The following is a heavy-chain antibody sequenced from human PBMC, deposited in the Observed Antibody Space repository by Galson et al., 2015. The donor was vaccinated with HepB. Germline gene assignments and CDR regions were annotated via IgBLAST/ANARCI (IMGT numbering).Heavy chain of an antibody. Sequence: SLRLSCAASGFTFSSYGMHWVRQAPGKGLEWVAVISYDGSNKYYADSVKGRFTISRDNSKNTLYLQMNSLRAEDTAVYYCAVAAAVWGFDYWGQGTLVTVSS. D-gene: IGHD6-13*01. CDR3: AVAAAVWGFDY. CDR1: GFTFSSYG. V-gene: IGHV3-30*03. J-gene: IGHJ4*02. CDR2: ISYDGSNK.